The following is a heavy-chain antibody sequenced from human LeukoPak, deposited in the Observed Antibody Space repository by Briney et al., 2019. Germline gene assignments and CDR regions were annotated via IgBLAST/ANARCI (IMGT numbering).Heavy chain of an antibody. V-gene: IGHV3-23*01. Sequence: GRSLRLSCAASGFTFSSYAMSCVRQAPGKGLECGSAITISVGSTSYADSVKGRFTISRDNSKNTLYLQMNSLRAEDTAVYYCAKDRAPTYYYDSSGYPYYFDYWGQGTLVTVSS. D-gene: IGHD3-22*01. CDR3: AKDRAPTYYYDSSGYPYYFDY. J-gene: IGHJ4*02. CDR2: ITISVGST. CDR1: GFTFSSYA.